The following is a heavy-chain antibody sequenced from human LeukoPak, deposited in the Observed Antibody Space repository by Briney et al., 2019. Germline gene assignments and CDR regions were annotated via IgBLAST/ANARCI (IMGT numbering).Heavy chain of an antibody. Sequence: AGGSLRLSCAASGFTFSSYWMNWVRQAPGKGLVWVSRIASDGSSTTYADSVKGRFSISRDNAKNTLYLQMNSLRVEDTAVCYCARGRPHGNDYWGQGTLVTVSS. J-gene: IGHJ4*02. V-gene: IGHV3-74*01. CDR2: IASDGSST. D-gene: IGHD4-23*01. CDR1: GFTFSSYW. CDR3: ARGRPHGNDY.